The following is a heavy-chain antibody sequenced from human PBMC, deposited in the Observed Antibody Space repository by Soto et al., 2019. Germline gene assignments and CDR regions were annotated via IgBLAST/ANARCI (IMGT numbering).Heavy chain of an antibody. CDR1: GFTFSSYG. CDR3: AKGSSIAVAALDY. V-gene: IGHV3-30*18. Sequence: PGGSLRLSCAASGFTFSSYGMHWVRQAPGKGLEWVAVISYDGSNKYYADSVKGRFTISRDNSKNTLYLQMNSLRAEDTAVYYCAKGSSIAVAALDYWGQGTLVTV. J-gene: IGHJ4*02. D-gene: IGHD6-19*01. CDR2: ISYDGSNK.